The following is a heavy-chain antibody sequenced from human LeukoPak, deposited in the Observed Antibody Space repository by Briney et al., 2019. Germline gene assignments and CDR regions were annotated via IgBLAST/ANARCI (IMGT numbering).Heavy chain of an antibody. J-gene: IGHJ4*02. CDR3: ARGPTNGQAFDY. Sequence: GGSLRLSCAASGFTFSSSWMTWVRQAPGKGLEWVASIREDGSEKTSVDSAKGRFTISRDNAKNSLYLQMDSLRAEDTAVYYCARGPTNGQAFDYWGQGTLVSVSS. V-gene: IGHV3-7*01. CDR1: GFTFSSSW. CDR2: IREDGSEK. D-gene: IGHD2-8*01.